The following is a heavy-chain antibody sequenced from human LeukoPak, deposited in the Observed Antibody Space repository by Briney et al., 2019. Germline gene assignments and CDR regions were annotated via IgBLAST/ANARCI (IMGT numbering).Heavy chain of an antibody. D-gene: IGHD3-10*01. V-gene: IGHV4-39*01. J-gene: IGHJ3*02. Sequence: SETLSLTCTVSGGSISSSSYYWGWIRQPPGKGLEWIGSIYYSGSTYYNPSLKSRVTISVDTSKNQFSLKLSSVTAADTAVYYCARGLRYYYGSGSYAPPAFDIWGQGTMVTVSS. CDR3: ARGLRYYYGSGSYAPPAFDI. CDR1: GGSISSSSYY. CDR2: IYYSGST.